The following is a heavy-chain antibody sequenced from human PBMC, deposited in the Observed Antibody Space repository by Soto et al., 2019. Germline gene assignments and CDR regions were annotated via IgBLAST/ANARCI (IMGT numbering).Heavy chain of an antibody. D-gene: IGHD2-15*01. CDR2: ISSSGASK. CDR1: GFPFSSYA. V-gene: IGHV3-48*01. CDR3: ARDGCSGSNCLNWFDP. J-gene: IGHJ5*02. Sequence: PGGFLRLSCAASGFPFSSYAMSWVRQTPGKGLEWVSYISSSGASKYYADSVKGRFTISRDNAKNSLYLQMNSLRAEDTAVYYCARDGCSGSNCLNWFDPWGQGTLVTVS.